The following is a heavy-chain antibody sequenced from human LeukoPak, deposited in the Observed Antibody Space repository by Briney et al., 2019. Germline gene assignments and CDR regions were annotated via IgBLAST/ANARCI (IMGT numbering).Heavy chain of an antibody. J-gene: IGHJ4*02. V-gene: IGHV3-48*04. CDR1: GFTFSSHS. D-gene: IGHD2/OR15-2a*01. Sequence: GGSLRLSCAASGFTFSSHSMNWVRQVPGKGLEWVSYISRSSSTIYYADSVKGRFTISRDNAKNSLFLQMNSLRAEDTAVYYCAREGNLFDYWGQGTLVTVSS. CDR2: ISRSSSTI. CDR3: AREGNLFDY.